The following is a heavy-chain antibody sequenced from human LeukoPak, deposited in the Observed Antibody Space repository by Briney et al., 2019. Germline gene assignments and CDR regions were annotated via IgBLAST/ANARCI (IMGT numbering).Heavy chain of an antibody. Sequence: ASVKVSCKASGYTFTNNDINWVRQATGQGIEWMGWVSLDSGDTGYAPNFRGRVTMTTDTSINTAYMELTSLTSEDTAIYYCTRGRAAGDWGQGTLVTVSS. J-gene: IGHJ4*02. CDR2: VSLDSGDT. CDR1: GYTFTNND. CDR3: TRGRAAGD. D-gene: IGHD6-19*01. V-gene: IGHV1-8*01.